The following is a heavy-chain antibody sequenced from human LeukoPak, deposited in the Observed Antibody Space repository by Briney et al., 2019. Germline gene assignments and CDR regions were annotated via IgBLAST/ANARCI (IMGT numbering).Heavy chain of an antibody. CDR1: GGSFSGYY. Sequence: SETLSLTCAAYGGSFSGYYWSWIRQPPGKGLEWIGEINHSGSTNYNPSLKSRVTISVDTSKNQFSLKLSSVTAADTAVYYCARVVGFSSSWYSNYWYFDLWGRGTLVTVSS. CDR2: INHSGST. D-gene: IGHD6-13*01. J-gene: IGHJ2*01. CDR3: ARVVGFSSSWYSNYWYFDL. V-gene: IGHV4-34*01.